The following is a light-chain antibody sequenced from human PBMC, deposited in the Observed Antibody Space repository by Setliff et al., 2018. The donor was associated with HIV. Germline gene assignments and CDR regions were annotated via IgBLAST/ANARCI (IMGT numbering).Light chain of an antibody. CDR2: EVS. CDR3: CSYAGSHVV. CDR1: SSDVGSYNL. J-gene: IGLJ2*01. Sequence: QSALTQPASVSGSPGQSITISCTGTSSDVGSYNLVSWYQQHPGKAPRLVIYEVSKRPSGVSHRFSGSKSGNTASLTISGLQAEDEADYHCCSYAGSHVVFGGGTKVTVL. V-gene: IGLV2-23*02.